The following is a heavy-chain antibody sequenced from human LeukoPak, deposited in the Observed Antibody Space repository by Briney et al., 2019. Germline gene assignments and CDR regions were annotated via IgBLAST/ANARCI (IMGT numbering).Heavy chain of an antibody. J-gene: IGHJ4*02. V-gene: IGHV3-7*05. CDR2: IKQDGSEK. D-gene: IGHD3-22*01. CDR3: ARAGGYYYDSSGYYYAEEYYFDY. CDR1: AFTFRSFW. Sequence: SGGSLRLSCAASAFTFRSFWMSWVRQAPGKGLEWVANIKQDGSEKYCVDSVKGRFTISRDNAKNSLFLQMNSLRAEDTAVYYCARAGGYYYDSSGYYYAEEYYFDYWGQGTLVTVSS.